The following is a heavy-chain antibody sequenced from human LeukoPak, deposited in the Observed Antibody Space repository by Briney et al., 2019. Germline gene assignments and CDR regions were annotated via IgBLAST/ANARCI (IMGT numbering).Heavy chain of an antibody. CDR2: IWYDGSNK. J-gene: IGHJ4*02. CDR1: GFTFSSYA. Sequence: PGRSLRLSCAASGFTFSSYAMHWVRQAPGKGLEWVAVIWYDGSNKYYADSVKGRFTISRDNSKNTLYLQMNSLRAEDTAVYYCARGLADYYDSSGYPYYFDYWGQGTLVTVSS. D-gene: IGHD3-22*01. CDR3: ARGLADYYDSSGYPYYFDY. V-gene: IGHV3-33*08.